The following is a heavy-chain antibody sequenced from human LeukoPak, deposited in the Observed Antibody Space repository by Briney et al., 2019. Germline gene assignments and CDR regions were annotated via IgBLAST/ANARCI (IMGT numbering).Heavy chain of an antibody. CDR3: ARVKYYYGSGRRGSWFDP. CDR2: INPSGGST. Sequence: ASLKVSCKASGYNFISYYMHWVRQAPGQGLEWMGIINPSGGSTSYAQKFQDRVTMTRDTSTSTVYMELSSLKSEDTAVYYCARVKYYYGSGRRGSWFDPWGQGTLVTVSS. CDR1: GYNFISYY. V-gene: IGHV1-46*01. D-gene: IGHD3-10*01. J-gene: IGHJ5*02.